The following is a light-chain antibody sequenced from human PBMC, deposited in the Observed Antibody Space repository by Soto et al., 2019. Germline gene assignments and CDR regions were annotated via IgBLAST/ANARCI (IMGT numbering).Light chain of an antibody. V-gene: IGKV3-11*01. Sequence: TPWPLTLSLPPGERATLSCRASQSVSSNLAWYQQKPGQAPRLLIYGASTRATGIPARFSGSGSGTEFTLTISSLEPGDFAVYYCQQRSNWPLTFAGGTKVDIK. CDR1: QSVSSN. CDR3: QQRSNWPLT. J-gene: IGKJ4*01. CDR2: GAS.